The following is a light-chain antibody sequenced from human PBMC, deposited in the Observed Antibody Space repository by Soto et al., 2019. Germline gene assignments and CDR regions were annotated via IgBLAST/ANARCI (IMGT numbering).Light chain of an antibody. CDR1: NSDVGGYNY. Sequence: QSALTQPASVSGSPGQSITISCTGTNSDVGGYNYVSWYQQHPGKAPELMIYEVSHRPSGVSNRFSGSKSDNTASLTISGLQAEDEADYYCSSYTSSTTYVFATVTKLTVL. CDR2: EVS. V-gene: IGLV2-14*01. J-gene: IGLJ1*01. CDR3: SSYTSSTTYV.